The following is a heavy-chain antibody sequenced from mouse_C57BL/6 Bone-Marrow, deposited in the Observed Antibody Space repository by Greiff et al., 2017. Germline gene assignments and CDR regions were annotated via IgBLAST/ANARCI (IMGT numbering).Heavy chain of an antibody. J-gene: IGHJ3*01. D-gene: IGHD1-1*01. CDR1: GYTFTSYW. CDR2: IYPGSGST. V-gene: IGHV1-55*01. CDR3: ARSWLLLRYPFAY. Sequence: VQLQPSGAELVKPGASVKMSCKASGYTFTSYWITWVKQRPGQGLEWIGDIYPGSGSTNYNEKFKSKATLTVDTSSSTAYMQLSSLTSEDSAVYYCARSWLLLRYPFAYWGQGTLVTVSA.